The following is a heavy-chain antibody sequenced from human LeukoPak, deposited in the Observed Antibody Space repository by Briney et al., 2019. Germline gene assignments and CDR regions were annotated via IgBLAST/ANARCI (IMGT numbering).Heavy chain of an antibody. D-gene: IGHD3-9*01. V-gene: IGHV1-2*02. CDR1: GYTFTGYY. CDR2: INPNSGGT. CDR3: ARGDHYDVLTGFLTPSYLSDY. J-gene: IGHJ4*02. Sequence: ASVKVSCKASGYTFTGYYMHWVRQPPGQGLEWMGWINPNSGGTNYAQKFQGRVTMTRDTSISTAYMELSSLRSDDTAVYYCARGDHYDVLTGFLTPSYLSDYWGQGTLVTVSS.